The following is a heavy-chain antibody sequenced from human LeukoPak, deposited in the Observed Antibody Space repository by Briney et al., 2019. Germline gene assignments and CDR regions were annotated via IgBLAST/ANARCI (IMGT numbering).Heavy chain of an antibody. CDR3: ATKSQYYDILTGYYYYFDY. CDR1: GGSFSGYY. V-gene: IGHV4-34*01. Sequence: SETLSLTCAVYGGSFSGYYWSWIRQPPGKGLEWIGEINHSGSTNYNPSLKSRVTVSVDTSKNQFSLKLSSVTAADTAVYYCATKSQYYDILTGYYYYFDYWGQGTLVTVSS. CDR2: INHSGST. J-gene: IGHJ4*02. D-gene: IGHD3-9*01.